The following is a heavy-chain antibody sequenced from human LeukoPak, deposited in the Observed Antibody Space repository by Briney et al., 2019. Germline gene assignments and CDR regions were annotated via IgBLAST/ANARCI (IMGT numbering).Heavy chain of an antibody. J-gene: IGHJ4*02. D-gene: IGHD1-1*01. Sequence: GGSLRLSCTASGFTFTSYWMHWVRQAPGKGLVWVSRINTDGSSTSYADSVKGRFTISRDNAKNTLYLQMNSLRVEDTAVYYCARLDWNDLYYFDYWGQGTLVTVSS. CDR3: ARLDWNDLYYFDY. V-gene: IGHV3-74*01. CDR2: INTDGSST. CDR1: GFTFTSYW.